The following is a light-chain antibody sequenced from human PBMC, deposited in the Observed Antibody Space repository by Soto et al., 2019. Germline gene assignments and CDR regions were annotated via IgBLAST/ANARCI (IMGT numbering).Light chain of an antibody. CDR3: QKYNSAPLT. Sequence: DVQMTQSPSSLSAFVGDRVTITCRASKGLAPNLAWFQQKPGKVPKLLIYATSTLQSGVPSRFSGSGSGTDFTLTINSLQPEDVGTYYCQKYNSAPLTFGGGTKVEIK. CDR1: KGLAPN. J-gene: IGKJ4*01. V-gene: IGKV1-27*01. CDR2: ATS.